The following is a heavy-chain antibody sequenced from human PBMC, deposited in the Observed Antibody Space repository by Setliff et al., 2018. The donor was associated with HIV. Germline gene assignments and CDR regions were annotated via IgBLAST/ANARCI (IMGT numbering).Heavy chain of an antibody. V-gene: IGHV4-34*01. CDR2: INHSGNT. Sequence: PSETLSLTCVVYGGSFSDYYWSWIRQPPGKGLEWIGEINHSGNTTYNPSLKSRVTMSVDTTKNQFSLKLNTVTAADTATHYCARTRGYTYGYIDSWAQGTLVTVSS. CDR3: ARTRGYTYGYIDS. J-gene: IGHJ4*02. D-gene: IGHD5-18*01. CDR1: GGSFSDYY.